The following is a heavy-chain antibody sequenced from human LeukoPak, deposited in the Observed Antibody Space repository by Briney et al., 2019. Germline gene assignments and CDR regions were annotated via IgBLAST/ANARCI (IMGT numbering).Heavy chain of an antibody. V-gene: IGHV3-7*01. Sequence: GGSLRLSCAASGITFNDNWMSWVRQAPGKGLEWVANIKEDGSVKYYVDSVKGRFSISRDNAKSSLYLQMSNLRAEDTAVYYCARDVWTYSGEAFDYWGQGALVTVSS. J-gene: IGHJ4*02. D-gene: IGHD5-12*01. CDR3: ARDVWTYSGEAFDY. CDR2: IKEDGSVK. CDR1: GITFNDNW.